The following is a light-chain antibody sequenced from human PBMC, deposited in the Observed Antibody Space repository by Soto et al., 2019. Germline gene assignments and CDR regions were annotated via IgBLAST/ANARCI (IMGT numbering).Light chain of an antibody. Sequence: QSVLTQPRSVSGSPGQSVTISCTGTGSDVGAYNYVSWYQQHPGRPPKLMIYDVGKWPSGVPDRFSGSKSGNTASLTISGVQDEEEDAYYCCNYEGGCSYVFGTGTKVTAL. V-gene: IGLV2-11*01. CDR3: CNYEGGCSYV. J-gene: IGLJ1*01. CDR2: DVG. CDR1: GSDVGAYNY.